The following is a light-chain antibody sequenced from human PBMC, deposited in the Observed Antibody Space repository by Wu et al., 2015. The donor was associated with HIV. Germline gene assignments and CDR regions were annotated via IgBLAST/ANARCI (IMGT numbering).Light chain of an antibody. V-gene: IGKV3-11*01. CDR1: HNIKNY. CDR3: QQRSNWPLT. CDR2: DTL. Sequence: DIVLTQSPATLSLSPGERATLSCRSSHNIKNYLAWYQQKPGQAPRLLIYDTLNRATGIPARFSGSGSGTDFTLTISSLEPEDFAVYYCQQRSNWPLTFGGGTKVEIK. J-gene: IGKJ4*01.